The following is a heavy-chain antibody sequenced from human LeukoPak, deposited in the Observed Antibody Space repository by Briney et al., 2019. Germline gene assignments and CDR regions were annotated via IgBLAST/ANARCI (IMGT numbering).Heavy chain of an antibody. CDR2: ISPKSGDT. CDR3: ANAPPSGPFDY. J-gene: IGHJ4*02. Sequence: GASVKVSCKASGYSFTDNYIHWVRQAPGQGLEWMGWISPKSGDTNCAQKFQGGVTMTRDTSISTAYMEVSSLRSDDTAVYYCANAPPSGPFDYWGQGTLVTVAS. D-gene: IGHD1-14*01. V-gene: IGHV1-2*02. CDR1: GYSFTDNY.